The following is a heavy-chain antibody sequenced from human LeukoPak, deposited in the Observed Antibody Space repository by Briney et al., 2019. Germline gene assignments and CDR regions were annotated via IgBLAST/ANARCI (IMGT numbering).Heavy chain of an antibody. J-gene: IGHJ5*02. CDR2: IYYSGST. Sequence: PSETLSPTCTVSGGSISSYYWSWIRQPPGKGLEWIGYIYYSGSTNYNPSLKSRVTISVDTSKNQFSLKLSSVTAADTAVHYCARSLLDYYDSSGPNWFDPWGQGTLVTVSS. CDR3: ARSLLDYYDSSGPNWFDP. D-gene: IGHD3-22*01. CDR1: GGSISSYY. V-gene: IGHV4-59*01.